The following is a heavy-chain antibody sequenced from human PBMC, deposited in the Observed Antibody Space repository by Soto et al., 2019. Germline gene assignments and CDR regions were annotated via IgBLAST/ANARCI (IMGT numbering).Heavy chain of an antibody. Sequence: SVKVSCKASGGTFSSYAISWVRQAPGQGLEWMGGIIPIFGTANYAQKFQGRVTITADKSTSTAYMELSSLRSEDTAVYYWASETYYYDSSGYAQGSFDYWGQGTLVTVSS. CDR2: IIPIFGTA. CDR3: ASETYYYDSSGYAQGSFDY. V-gene: IGHV1-69*06. J-gene: IGHJ4*02. CDR1: GGTFSSYA. D-gene: IGHD3-22*01.